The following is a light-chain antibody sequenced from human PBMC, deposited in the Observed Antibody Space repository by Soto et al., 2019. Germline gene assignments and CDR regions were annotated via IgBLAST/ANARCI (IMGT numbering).Light chain of an antibody. CDR2: EVS. CDR1: SSDVGGYNY. Sequence: QSVLTQPASVSGYPGQSMTISCAGTSSDVGGYNYVSWYQQNPGKAPKLMIYEVSTRPSGVSNRFSGSKSGNTASLTISGLQAEDEADYYCSSYTSSSTLLYVFGTGTKVTVL. CDR3: SSYTSSSTLLYV. J-gene: IGLJ1*01. V-gene: IGLV2-14*01.